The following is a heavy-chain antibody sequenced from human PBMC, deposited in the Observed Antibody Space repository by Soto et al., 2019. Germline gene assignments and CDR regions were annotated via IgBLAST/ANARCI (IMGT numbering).Heavy chain of an antibody. CDR3: AREGRDGTFFDY. J-gene: IGHJ4*02. CDR1: GGTFSSYA. CDR2: IIPIFGTA. D-gene: IGHD3-10*01. V-gene: IGHV1-69*13. Sequence: ASVKVSCKASGGTFSSYAISWVRQAPGQGLEWMGGIIPIFGTANYAQKFQGRVTITADESTSTAYMELSSLRSEDTAVYYCAREGRDGTFFDYWAQGTLVTVSS.